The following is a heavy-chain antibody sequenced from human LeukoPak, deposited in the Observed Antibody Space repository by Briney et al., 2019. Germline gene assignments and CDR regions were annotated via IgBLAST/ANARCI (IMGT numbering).Heavy chain of an antibody. V-gene: IGHV4-31*03. CDR3: ARVRDGDYGYIGFDP. Sequence: PSQTLSLTCTVSGGSFSSGGYYWSWIRQHPGKGLEWIGYIYYSGRTYYNPSLKSRVTISVDTSKNQFSLKLSSVTAADTAAYHCARVRDGDYGYIGFDPWGQGTLVTVFS. J-gene: IGHJ5*02. D-gene: IGHD4-17*01. CDR2: IYYSGRT. CDR1: GGSFSSGGYY.